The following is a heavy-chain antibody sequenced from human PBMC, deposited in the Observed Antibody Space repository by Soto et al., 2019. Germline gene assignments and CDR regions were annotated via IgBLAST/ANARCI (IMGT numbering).Heavy chain of an antibody. CDR1: EYTFTNHD. V-gene: IGHV1-8*01. J-gene: IGHJ4*02. CDR2: MNPNSGNV. Sequence: QVQLVQSGAEVKKPGASVKVSCKASEYTFTNHDINWVRQATGRGLEWMGWMNPNSGNVGYAQKFQGRVTMTRDTSIDTAYMELRNLRSDDTAVYYCARGWGRWPHEKPGDYWGQGTLVTVSS. CDR3: ARGWGRWPHEKPGDY. D-gene: IGHD3-16*01.